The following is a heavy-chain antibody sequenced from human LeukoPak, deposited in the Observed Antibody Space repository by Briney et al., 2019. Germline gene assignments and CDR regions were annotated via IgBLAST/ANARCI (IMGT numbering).Heavy chain of an antibody. Sequence: SETLSLTCIVSGGSIIRGSYYWSWIRQPAGKGLEWIGRVFTSGSTDYNPSFKSRVTISVDTSKKQVSLRLSSVTAADTAVYYCARDLPGQYGFDIWGQGTMVTVSS. D-gene: IGHD1-14*01. CDR1: GGSIIRGSYY. V-gene: IGHV4-61*02. CDR2: VFTSGST. J-gene: IGHJ3*02. CDR3: ARDLPGQYGFDI.